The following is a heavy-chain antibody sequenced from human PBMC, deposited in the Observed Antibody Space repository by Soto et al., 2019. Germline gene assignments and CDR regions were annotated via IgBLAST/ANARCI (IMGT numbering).Heavy chain of an antibody. V-gene: IGHV4-34*01. D-gene: IGHD2-21*01. CDR3: ARDHYSPFDS. CDR2: INHSGST. J-gene: IGHJ4*02. CDR1: GGSFSGYY. Sequence: QVQLQQWGAGLLKPSETLSLTCAVYGGSFSGYYWSWIRQPPGKGLEWIGEINHSGSTNYNPSLKRRVTISVDASKNQFSLKLSSVTAADTAVYYCARDHYSPFDSWGQGTLVTVSS.